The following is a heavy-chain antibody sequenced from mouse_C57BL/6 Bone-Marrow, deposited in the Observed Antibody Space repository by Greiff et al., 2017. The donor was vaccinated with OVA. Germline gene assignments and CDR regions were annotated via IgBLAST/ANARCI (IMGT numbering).Heavy chain of an antibody. CDR2: IYPGGGYT. Sequence: QVQLKQSGAELVRPGTSVKMSCKASGYTFTNYWIGWAKQRPGHGLEWIGDIYPGGGYTNYNEKFKGKATLTADKSSSTAYMQFSSLTSEDSAIYYCAGGDGNSSAWFAYWGQGTLVTVSA. CDR1: GYTFTNYW. CDR3: AGGDGNSSAWFAY. D-gene: IGHD2-1*01. J-gene: IGHJ3*01. V-gene: IGHV1-63*01.